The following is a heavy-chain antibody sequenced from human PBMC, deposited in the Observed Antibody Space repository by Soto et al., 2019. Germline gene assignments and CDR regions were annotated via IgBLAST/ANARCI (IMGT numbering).Heavy chain of an antibody. D-gene: IGHD3-10*01. CDR1: GGSISSGGYY. J-gene: IGHJ4*02. CDR3: ARAWFGEKNFDY. V-gene: IGHV4-31*03. CDR2: IYYSGST. Sequence: TLSLTCTVSGGSISSGGYYWSWIRQHPGKGLEWIGYIYYSGSTYYNPSLKSRVTISVDTSKNQFSLRLSSVTAADTAVYYCARAWFGEKNFDYWGQGTLVTVSS.